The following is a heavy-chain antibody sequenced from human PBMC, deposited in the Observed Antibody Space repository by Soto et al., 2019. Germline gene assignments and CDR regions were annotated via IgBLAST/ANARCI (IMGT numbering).Heavy chain of an antibody. CDR2: INYSGST. CDR3: ARDKITGLFDY. D-gene: IGHD2-8*02. Sequence: SDTLALTCTVAGGSISSYYWSWIRQPPGKGLEWIGKINYSGSTNYNPSLKSRVTISVDTSKNQFSLKLTSVTAADTAVYYCARDKITGLFDYWGQGTLVTVSS. CDR1: GGSISSYY. J-gene: IGHJ4*02. V-gene: IGHV4-59*12.